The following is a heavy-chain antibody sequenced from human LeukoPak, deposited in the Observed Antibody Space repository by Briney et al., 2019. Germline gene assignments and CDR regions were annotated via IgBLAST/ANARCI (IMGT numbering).Heavy chain of an antibody. CDR1: GYTFTSYD. J-gene: IGHJ4*02. V-gene: IGHV1-8*01. CDR3: ARVTGSIDY. D-gene: IGHD1-26*01. Sequence: ASVKVSCKASGYTFTSYDINWVRQATGQGLEWMGWMNPKSGNTGSAQKFQGRVTMTRDTSISTAYMELSSLRSEDTAMYYVARVTGSIDYWGQGTLVTVSS. CDR2: MNPKSGNT.